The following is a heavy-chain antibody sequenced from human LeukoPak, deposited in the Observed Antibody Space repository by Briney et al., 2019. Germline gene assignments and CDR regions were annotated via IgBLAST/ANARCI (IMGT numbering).Heavy chain of an antibody. CDR2: INPSGGST. J-gene: IGHJ4*02. V-gene: IGHV1-46*01. CDR3: ARGRTGVVVVAAPFFDY. Sequence: ASVKVSCKASGYTFTSYYMHWVRQAPGQGLEWMGIINPSGGSTSYAQKFQGRVTMTRDTSTSTVYMELSSLRAEDTAVYYCARGRTGVVVVAAPFFDYWGQGTLVTVSS. D-gene: IGHD2-15*01. CDR1: GYTFTSYY.